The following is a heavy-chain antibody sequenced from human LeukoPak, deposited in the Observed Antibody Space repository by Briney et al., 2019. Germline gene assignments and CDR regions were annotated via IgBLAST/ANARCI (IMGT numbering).Heavy chain of an antibody. CDR3: SREDELLGASDY. Sequence: GGSLRLSCAASGFTFSYYGMHWVRQAPGKGLDWVAFIHHDGSNKYYADSVRGRFTISRDNSKNTLYLQMNSLRAEDTAVYYCSREDELLGASDYWGQRTLVTVSS. D-gene: IGHD4-23*01. CDR1: GFTFSYYG. J-gene: IGHJ4*02. CDR2: IHHDGSNK. V-gene: IGHV3-30*02.